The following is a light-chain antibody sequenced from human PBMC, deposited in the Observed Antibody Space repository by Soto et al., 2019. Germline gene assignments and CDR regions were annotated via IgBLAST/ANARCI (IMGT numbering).Light chain of an antibody. V-gene: IGKV3-15*01. CDR3: QQYNNWPWT. CDR2: GAS. Sequence: EIELTQSRGTLSLSPAERASLXRKASQSVSNNLAWYQQKPGQAPRLLIYGASTRATSIAARFSGSGSGTEFTLTISSLQSEDFAVYYCQQYNNWPWTFGQGTKVDI. CDR1: QSVSNN. J-gene: IGKJ1*01.